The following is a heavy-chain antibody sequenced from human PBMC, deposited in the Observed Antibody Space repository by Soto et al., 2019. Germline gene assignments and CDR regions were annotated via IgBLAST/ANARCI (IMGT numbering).Heavy chain of an antibody. CDR1: GFTFSSYW. CDR2: INSAGSST. Sequence: EVQLVESGGGLVQPGGSLRLSCEASGFTFSSYWMHWVRQAPGKGLVWVSRINSAGSSTTYADSVKGRFTISRDNAKNTVYLQMNSLRAEDTAVYYCASKHSSRAFDYWGQGTLVTVAS. CDR3: ASKHSSRAFDY. D-gene: IGHD6-13*01. V-gene: IGHV3-74*01. J-gene: IGHJ4*02.